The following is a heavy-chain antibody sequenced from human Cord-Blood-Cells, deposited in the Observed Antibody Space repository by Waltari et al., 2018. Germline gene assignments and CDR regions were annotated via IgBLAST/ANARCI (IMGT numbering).Heavy chain of an antibody. D-gene: IGHD5-12*01. J-gene: IGHJ5*02. V-gene: IGHV3-30*18. CDR1: GFTFSSYG. Sequence: QVQLVESGGGVVQPGRSLRLSCAASGFTFSSYGMHWVRQAPGKGLEWVAVISYAGSNKYYADCVKARFTISRDNSKNTLDLQMNSRRADDTAVYYCAKEGLPWGQGTLVTVSS. CDR3: AKEGLP. CDR2: ISYAGSNK.